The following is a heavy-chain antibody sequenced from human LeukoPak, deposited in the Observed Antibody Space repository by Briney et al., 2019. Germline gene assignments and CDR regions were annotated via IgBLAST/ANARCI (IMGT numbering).Heavy chain of an antibody. CDR1: GGSISSGSYY. CDR2: IYFSGST. CDR3: AMTHHGTVAAGVTRWWFDP. J-gene: IGHJ5*02. D-gene: IGHD6-13*01. V-gene: IGHV4-61*01. Sequence: PSQTLSLTCTVSGGSISSGSYYWSWVRQPPGKGLEWIGYIYFSGSTNYNPFLKSRVTMSVDTSKNQFSLKVSSVTAADTAVYYCAMTHHGTVAAGVTRWWFDPWGQGTLVTVSS.